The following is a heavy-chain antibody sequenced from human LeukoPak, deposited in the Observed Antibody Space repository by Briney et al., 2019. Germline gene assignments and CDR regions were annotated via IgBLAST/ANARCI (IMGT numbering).Heavy chain of an antibody. V-gene: IGHV3-21*01. CDR3: AGEVGATFGKYYFDY. CDR2: NSSSSSNI. J-gene: IGHJ4*02. CDR1: GFTFCCYR. D-gene: IGHD1-26*01. Sequence: GVSVRLSCAASGFTFCCYRMMWLRQAPGRGREGCSSNSSSSSNIYHADSVKGRLTISRDSAKHSLYLQTNSLRAEDTAVYYCAGEVGATFGKYYFDYWGQGTLVTVSS.